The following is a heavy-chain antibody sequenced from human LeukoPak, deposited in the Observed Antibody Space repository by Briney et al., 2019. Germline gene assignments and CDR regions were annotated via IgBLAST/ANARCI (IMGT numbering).Heavy chain of an antibody. CDR1: GGSISSGGYY. CDR3: ARARGDYVNNWFDP. V-gene: IGHV4-31*03. J-gene: IGHJ5*02. D-gene: IGHD4-17*01. Sequence: PSETLSLTCTVSGGSISSGGYYWSWIRQHPGKGLEWLGYIYYSGSTYYNPSLKSRVTISVDTSKNQFSLELSSVTAADTAVYYCARARGDYVNNWFDPWGQGTLVTVSS. CDR2: IYYSGST.